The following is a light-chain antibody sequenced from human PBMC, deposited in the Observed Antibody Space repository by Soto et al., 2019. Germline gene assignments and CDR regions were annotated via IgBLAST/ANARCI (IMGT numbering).Light chain of an antibody. CDR3: QQYGRT. V-gene: IGKV3-20*01. CDR1: QSVGNTY. Sequence: ESVLTQSPGTLSLSPGERATLSCRASQSVGNTYLAWYQQKPGQAPRLVIYGASSRATGVPDRFSGSGSGTDFTLTISRVEPEDSAVYYCQQYGRTFGQGTKVDIK. CDR2: GAS. J-gene: IGKJ1*01.